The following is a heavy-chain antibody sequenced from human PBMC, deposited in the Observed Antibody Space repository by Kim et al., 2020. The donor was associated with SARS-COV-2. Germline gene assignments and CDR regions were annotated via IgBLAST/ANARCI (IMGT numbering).Heavy chain of an antibody. CDR2: ISYDGSNT. CDR3: ARERTVLLWFGGCDS. CDR1: GFTFSSYV. D-gene: IGHD3-10*01. V-gene: IGHV3-30-3*01. Sequence: GGSLRLSCAASGFTFSSYVMHWVRQAPGKGLEWVAVISYDGSNTYYADSVKGRFTISRDNSKNTLYLQMNSLRAEDTAVYYCARERTVLLWFGGCDSWGQGTLVTVSS. J-gene: IGHJ4*02.